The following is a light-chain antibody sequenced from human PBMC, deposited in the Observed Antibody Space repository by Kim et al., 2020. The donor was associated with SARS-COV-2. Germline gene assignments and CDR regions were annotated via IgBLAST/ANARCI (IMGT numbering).Light chain of an antibody. CDR3: NSRDSSGNHP. Sequence: VAVGQTVRITCQGDSLRSYYASWYQQKPGQAPVLVIYGKNNRPSGIPDRFSGSSSGNTASLTITGAQAEDEADYYCNSRDSSGNHPFGTGTKVTVL. J-gene: IGLJ1*01. CDR1: SLRSYY. CDR2: GKN. V-gene: IGLV3-19*01.